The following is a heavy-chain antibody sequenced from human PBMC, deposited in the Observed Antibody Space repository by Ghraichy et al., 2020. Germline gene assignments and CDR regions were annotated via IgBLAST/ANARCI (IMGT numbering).Heavy chain of an antibody. Sequence: SETLSLTCTVSDGSLSRSGYYWGWIRQPPGKGLEWIGSVSHSGSTYYNASLKSRLTISTDRSKDQFSLKLSSVTAVDTAVYYCRRYVEGTMNDNWGQGTLVIVSS. CDR2: VSHSGST. CDR3: RRYVEGTMNDN. J-gene: IGHJ4*02. V-gene: IGHV4-39*01. D-gene: IGHD1/OR15-1a*01. CDR1: DGSLSRSGYY.